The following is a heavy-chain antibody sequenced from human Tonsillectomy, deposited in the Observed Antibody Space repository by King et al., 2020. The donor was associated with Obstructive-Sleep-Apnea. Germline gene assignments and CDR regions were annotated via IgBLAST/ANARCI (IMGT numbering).Heavy chain of an antibody. CDR2: IWYDGSNK. D-gene: IGHD1-20*01. J-gene: IGHJ6*02. Sequence: VQLVESGGGVVQPGRSLRLSCAASGFTFSNYGMHWVRQAPGKGLEWVAVIWYDGSNKYYAESVKGRFTISRNNSKNTLYLQMNSLRAEDTAVYYCARGPLYNWNDYYYGMDVWGQGTTVTVSS. V-gene: IGHV3-33*01. CDR3: ARGPLYNWNDYYYGMDV. CDR1: GFTFSNYG.